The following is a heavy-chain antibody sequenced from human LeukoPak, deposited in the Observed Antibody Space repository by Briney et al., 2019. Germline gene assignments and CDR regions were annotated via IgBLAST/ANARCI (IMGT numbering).Heavy chain of an antibody. D-gene: IGHD5-12*01. CDR3: ARDRSGYEGGDF. J-gene: IGHJ4*02. CDR2: ISAYNTNT. V-gene: IGHV1-18*04. CDR1: GYTFTGYY. Sequence: GASVKVSCKASGYTFTGYYMHWVRQAPGQGLEWMGWISAYNTNTNSAQNLQGRVTMTTDTSTNTAYMELRSLRSDDTAVYYCARDRSGYEGGDFWGQGTLVTVSS.